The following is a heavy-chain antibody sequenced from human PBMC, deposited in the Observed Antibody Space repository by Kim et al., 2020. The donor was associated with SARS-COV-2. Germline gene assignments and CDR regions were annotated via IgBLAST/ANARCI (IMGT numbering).Heavy chain of an antibody. Sequence: GASVQGQVTISPDKAHNTAYLQWSSLRASDTAMYYCARRYYDSSGFEYFDYWGQGTLVTVSS. J-gene: IGHJ4*02. D-gene: IGHD3-22*01. CDR3: ARRYYDSSGFEYFDY. V-gene: IGHV5-51*01.